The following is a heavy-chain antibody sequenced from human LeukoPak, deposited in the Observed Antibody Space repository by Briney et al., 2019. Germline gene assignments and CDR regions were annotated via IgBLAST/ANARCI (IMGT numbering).Heavy chain of an antibody. J-gene: IGHJ3*02. CDR1: GFTFSSYS. V-gene: IGHV3-48*01. CDR2: ISSSSNTI. CDR3: ARSQGYSYLDAFDI. Sequence: GGSLRLSCAASGFTFSSYSMNWVRQAPGKGLGWVSYISSSSNTIYYADSVKGRFTISRDNAKNSLYLQMNSLRAEDTAVYYCARSQGYSYLDAFDIWGQGTMVTVSS. D-gene: IGHD5-18*01.